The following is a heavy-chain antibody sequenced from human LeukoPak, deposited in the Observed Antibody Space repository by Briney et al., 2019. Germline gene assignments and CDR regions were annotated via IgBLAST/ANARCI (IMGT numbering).Heavy chain of an antibody. CDR1: GCSISSSNW. Sequence: SETLSLTCAVSGCSISSSNWWRWVRQPPGKGLEWIGEIYHSGSTNYNPSLKSPVTISVDKSKNQFSLKLSSVTAADTAVYYCARRGSGWYFPSDYWGQGTLVTVSS. D-gene: IGHD6-19*01. J-gene: IGHJ4*02. V-gene: IGHV4-4*02. CDR3: ARRGSGWYFPSDY. CDR2: IYHSGST.